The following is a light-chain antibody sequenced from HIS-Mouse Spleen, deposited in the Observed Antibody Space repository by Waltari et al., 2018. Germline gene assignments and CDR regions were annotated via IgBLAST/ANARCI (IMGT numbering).Light chain of an antibody. CDR2: EVS. Sequence: QSALTQPASVSGSPGQSITISCTGTSSDVGGYNYVSWYQQHPGKAPKLMIYEVSNRPSGVSNRFSGSKVGNTASLTISGLQAEDEADYYCSSYTSSSTLWVFGGGTKLTVL. CDR3: SSYTSSSTLWV. J-gene: IGLJ3*02. CDR1: SSDVGGYNY. V-gene: IGLV2-14*01.